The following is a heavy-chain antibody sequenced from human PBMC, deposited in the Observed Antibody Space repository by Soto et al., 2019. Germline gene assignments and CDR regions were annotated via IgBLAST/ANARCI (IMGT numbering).Heavy chain of an antibody. D-gene: IGHD1-26*01. V-gene: IGHV1-18*04. CDR2: ISGYNCDT. Sequence: GASVKVSCKASGYTFIGYGISWVRQAPGQGLEWMGWISGYNCDTRYAQNFQGRVTMTTDASTNTAYMDLRTLRSDDTAVYYCARESGSAAPYYFYYAMDVWGQGTTVTVSS. J-gene: IGHJ6*02. CDR1: GYTFIGYG. CDR3: ARESGSAAPYYFYYAMDV.